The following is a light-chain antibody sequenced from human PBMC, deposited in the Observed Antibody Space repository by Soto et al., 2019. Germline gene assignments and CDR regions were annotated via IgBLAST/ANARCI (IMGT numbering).Light chain of an antibody. J-gene: IGKJ2*01. CDR1: QSSSW. CDR3: QQYINWPPTYT. V-gene: IGKV1-5*03. Sequence: DIQMTQSPSTLSASVGDRVTITCRASQSSSWLAWYQQKPGKAPKLLIYKASSLESGVPSRFSGSGSGTEFTLTISSLQPDDFATYYCQQYINWPPTYTFGQGTKLEIK. CDR2: KAS.